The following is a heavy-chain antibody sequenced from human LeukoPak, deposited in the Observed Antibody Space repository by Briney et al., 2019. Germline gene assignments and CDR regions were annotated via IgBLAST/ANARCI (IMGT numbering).Heavy chain of an antibody. CDR1: GFTFSYYT. Sequence: GGSLRLSCAASGFTFSYYTMIWVRQAPGRGLEWVSFISSSSTYIYYADSVKGRFTISRDNAKNSLYLQMNSLRAEDTAVYYCARQGYISGQGFRNNWFDPWGQGSLVTVSS. D-gene: IGHD6-19*01. CDR2: ISSSSTYI. J-gene: IGHJ5*02. V-gene: IGHV3-21*01. CDR3: ARQGYISGQGFRNNWFDP.